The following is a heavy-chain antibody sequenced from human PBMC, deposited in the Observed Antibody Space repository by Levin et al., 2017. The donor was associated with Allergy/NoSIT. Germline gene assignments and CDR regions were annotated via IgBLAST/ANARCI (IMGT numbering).Heavy chain of an antibody. CDR3: ARDDCSGGSCYPRKTPYYYYYGMDV. J-gene: IGHJ6*02. CDR2: ISSSSSTI. V-gene: IGHV3-48*01. CDR1: GFTFSSYS. Sequence: PSETLSLTCAASGFTFSSYSMNWVRQAPGKGLEWVSYISSSSSTIYYADSVKGRFTISRDNAKNSLYLQMNSLRAEDTAVYYCARDDCSGGSCYPRKTPYYYYYGMDVWGQGTTVTVSS. D-gene: IGHD2-15*01.